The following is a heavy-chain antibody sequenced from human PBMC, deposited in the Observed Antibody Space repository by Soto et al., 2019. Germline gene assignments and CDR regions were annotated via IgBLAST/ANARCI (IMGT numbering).Heavy chain of an antibody. Sequence: GGSLRLSCAASGFTFSSYAMHWVRQAPGKGLEWVAVISYDGSNKYYADSVKGRFTISRDNSKNTLYLQMNSLRAEDTAVYYCARENSRRRGSGSYYDPYYFDYWGQGTLVTVSS. J-gene: IGHJ4*02. V-gene: IGHV3-30-3*01. CDR2: ISYDGSNK. CDR1: GFTFSSYA. D-gene: IGHD3-10*01. CDR3: ARENSRRRGSGSYYDPYYFDY.